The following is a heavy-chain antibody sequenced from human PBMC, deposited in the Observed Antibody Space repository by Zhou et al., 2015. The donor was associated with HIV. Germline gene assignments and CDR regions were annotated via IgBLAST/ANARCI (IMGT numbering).Heavy chain of an antibody. CDR3: AREVGARGGYSFDY. V-gene: IGHV1-69*01. D-gene: IGHD1-26*01. CDR2: IIPMFGTT. J-gene: IGHJ4*02. CDR1: GGTLGNYG. Sequence: QVQLVQSGAEVKKPGSSVKVSCRASGGTLGNYGISWVRQAPGQGLEWMGGIIPMFGTTSYARTFQGRVTITADDSTSTSYMELNRLRSEDTAVYYCAREVGARGGYSFDYWGQGTLVTVSS.